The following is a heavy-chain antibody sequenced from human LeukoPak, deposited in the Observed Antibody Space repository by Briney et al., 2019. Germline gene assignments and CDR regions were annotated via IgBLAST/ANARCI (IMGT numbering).Heavy chain of an antibody. V-gene: IGHV3-30*03. CDR3: ARAGYYYDSSVRFYYYYYMDV. J-gene: IGHJ6*03. Sequence: GGSLRLSCAASGFTFSSYAMHWVRQTPGKGLEWVAVISYDGSKKYYADSVKGRFTISRDNSKNTLYLQMNSLRAEDTAVYYCARAGYYYDSSVRFYYYYYMDVWGKGTTVTVSS. CDR2: ISYDGSKK. D-gene: IGHD3-22*01. CDR1: GFTFSSYA.